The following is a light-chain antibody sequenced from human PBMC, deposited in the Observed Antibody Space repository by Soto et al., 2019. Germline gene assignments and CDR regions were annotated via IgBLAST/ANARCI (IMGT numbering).Light chain of an antibody. CDR2: KAS. CDR1: QSISSW. CDR3: QQYNSDSQT. V-gene: IGKV1-5*03. J-gene: IGKJ1*01. Sequence: DIQITQSPSTLSASVEDRVTITCRASQSISSWLAWYQQKPGKAPKLLIYKASTLESGVPSRFSGSGSGTEFTLTISSLQPDDFATYYCQQYNSDSQTFGQGTKVDI.